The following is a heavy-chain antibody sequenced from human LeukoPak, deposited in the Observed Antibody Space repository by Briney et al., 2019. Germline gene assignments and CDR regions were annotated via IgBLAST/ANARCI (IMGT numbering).Heavy chain of an antibody. D-gene: IGHD3-22*01. J-gene: IGHJ5*02. CDR1: GYTFTSYY. CDR3: ARGEGITMIVVTTWSDP. V-gene: IGHV1-46*01. Sequence: GASVKVSCKASGYTFTSYYMHWVRQAPGQGLEWMGIINPSGGSTSYAQKFQGRVTMTRDTSTSTVYMELSSLRSEDTAVYYSARGEGITMIVVTTWSDPWGQGTLVTVSS. CDR2: INPSGGST.